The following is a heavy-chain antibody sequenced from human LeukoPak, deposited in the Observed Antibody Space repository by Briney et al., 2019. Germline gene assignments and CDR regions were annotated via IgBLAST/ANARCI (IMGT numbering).Heavy chain of an antibody. CDR1: GDSVSSNIAA. D-gene: IGHD6-19*01. V-gene: IGHV6-1*01. Sequence: SQTLSLTCGISGDSVSSNIAAWNWIRQSQSRGLEWLGRTYYRSKWNTDYALSVQGRITITPDTSKNQFSLQLNSVTPDDTAIYYCARIAVAVIPSWGQGTLVTVSS. CDR3: ARIAVAVIPS. J-gene: IGHJ5*02. CDR2: TYYRSKWNT.